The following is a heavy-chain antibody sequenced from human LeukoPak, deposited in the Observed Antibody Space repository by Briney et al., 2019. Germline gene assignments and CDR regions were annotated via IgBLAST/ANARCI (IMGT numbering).Heavy chain of an antibody. V-gene: IGHV4-4*07. CDR1: GGSISSYY. J-gene: IGHJ6*03. Sequence: PSETLSLTCTVSGGSISSYYWSWIRQPAGKGLEWIGRIYTSGSTNYNPSLKSRVTISVDTSKNQFSLKLSSVTAADTAVYYCARDSLMVRAVYYYMDVWGKGTTVTISS. CDR2: IYTSGST. CDR3: ARDSLMVRAVYYYMDV. D-gene: IGHD3-10*01.